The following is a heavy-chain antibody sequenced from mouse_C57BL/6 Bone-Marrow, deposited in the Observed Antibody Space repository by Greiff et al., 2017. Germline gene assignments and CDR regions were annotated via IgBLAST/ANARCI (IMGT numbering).Heavy chain of an antibody. Sequence: QVQLQQPGAELVMPGASVKLSCKASGYTFTSYWMHWVKQRPGQGLEWIGEIDPSDSYTNYNQKFKGKSTLTVDKSSSTAYMQLSSLTSEDSAVYYCARSRYGGDFDYWGQCTTLTVSS. J-gene: IGHJ2*01. V-gene: IGHV1-69*01. CDR2: IDPSDSYT. D-gene: IGHD2-10*02. CDR3: ARSRYGGDFDY. CDR1: GYTFTSYW.